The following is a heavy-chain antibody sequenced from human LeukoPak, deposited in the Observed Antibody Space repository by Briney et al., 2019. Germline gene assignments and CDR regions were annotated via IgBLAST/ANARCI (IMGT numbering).Heavy chain of an antibody. CDR1: GGSFSGYY. CDR2: INHSGST. J-gene: IGHJ4*02. Sequence: SETLSLTCVVSGGSFSGYYWSWNRQSPGKGLEWIGEINHSGSTNYKSSLESRVTISIDTSKNQFSLKLSSVTAADTAVYYCARLFPPTSSFAYWGRETLAT. CDR3: ARLFPPTSSFAY. V-gene: IGHV4-34*01.